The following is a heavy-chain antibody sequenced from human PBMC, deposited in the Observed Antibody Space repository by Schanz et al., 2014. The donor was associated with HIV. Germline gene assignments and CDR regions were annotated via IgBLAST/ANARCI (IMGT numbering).Heavy chain of an antibody. V-gene: IGHV3-33*01. CDR3: ARDPEWAGSGYFDY. CDR2: IWYDGSYK. D-gene: IGHD3-22*01. J-gene: IGHJ4*02. Sequence: QVQLVESGGGVVQPGRSLRLSCAASGFTFNNYAMHWVRQAPGKGLEWVALIWYDGSYKYYADSVKGRFTLSRDNSKSTLYLQMSSLSAEDTAVYYCARDPEWAGSGYFDYWGQGTLVTVS. CDR1: GFTFNNYA.